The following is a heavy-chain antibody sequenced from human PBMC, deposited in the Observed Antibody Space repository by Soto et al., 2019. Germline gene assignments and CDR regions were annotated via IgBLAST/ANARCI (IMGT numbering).Heavy chain of an antibody. Sequence: ASVKVSCKASGYTFTGYYMHWVRQAPGQGLEWMGWINPNSGGTNYAQKFQGWVTMTRDTSISTAYMELSRLRSDDTAVYYCARDFRAEVYGMDVWGQGTTVTVSS. J-gene: IGHJ6*02. CDR3: ARDFRAEVYGMDV. CDR2: INPNSGGT. CDR1: GYTFTGYY. V-gene: IGHV1-2*04.